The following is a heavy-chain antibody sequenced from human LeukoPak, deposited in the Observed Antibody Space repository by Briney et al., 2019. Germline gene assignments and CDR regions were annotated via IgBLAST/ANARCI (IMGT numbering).Heavy chain of an antibody. CDR3: ARVLETDCSGGGCYSGLDY. CDR2: ISRTSSYI. Sequence: AGGSLRLSCAASGFTFSSYNMNWVRQAPGKGLEWVSSISRTSSYIYYADSVKGRFTISRDNAQNSLYLQMNSPRVEDTAVYYCARVLETDCSGGGCYSGLDYWGQGTLVTVSS. CDR1: GFTFSSYN. D-gene: IGHD2-15*01. V-gene: IGHV3-21*01. J-gene: IGHJ4*02.